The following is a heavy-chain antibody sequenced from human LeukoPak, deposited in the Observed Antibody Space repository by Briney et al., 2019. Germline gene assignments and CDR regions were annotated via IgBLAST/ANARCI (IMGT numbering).Heavy chain of an antibody. D-gene: IGHD2-2*01. CDR1: GYTFTGYY. Sequence: ASVKVSCKASGYTFTGYYMHWVRQAPGQGLEWMGWINPNSGGTNYAQKFQGRVTMTEDTSTDTAYMELSSLRSEDTAVYYCATVGLPAALEGYFDYWGQGTLVTVSS. V-gene: IGHV1-2*02. J-gene: IGHJ4*02. CDR2: INPNSGGT. CDR3: ATVGLPAALEGYFDY.